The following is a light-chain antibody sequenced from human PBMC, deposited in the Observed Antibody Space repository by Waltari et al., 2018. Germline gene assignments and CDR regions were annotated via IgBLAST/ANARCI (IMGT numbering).Light chain of an antibody. J-gene: IGLJ3*02. CDR2: GHT. CDR1: SSNFGAGYD. CDR3: QSYDSSLSASV. V-gene: IGLV1-40*01. Sequence: QSVLTQPPSMSGAPGQKVTIPCTAGSSNFGAGYDVHWYQQFPGTARKLLIFGHTNRPSGVPGRFSGSRSGTSASLTIDGLHSDDEAVYYCQSYDSSLSASVFGGGTTLTVL.